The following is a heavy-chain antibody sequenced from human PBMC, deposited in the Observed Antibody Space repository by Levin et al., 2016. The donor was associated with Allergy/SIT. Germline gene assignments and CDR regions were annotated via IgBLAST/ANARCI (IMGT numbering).Heavy chain of an antibody. CDR1: GYTFSNYG. Sequence: ASVKVSCKASGYTFSNYGVSWVRQAPGQGLEWMGWISAYNGKTQYAQKFQGRVSLTTDTSTSTAYMELRNLRFDDTAVYYCARNSYASGSPYYYGMDVWGQGTTVTVSS. V-gene: IGHV1-18*01. CDR2: ISAYNGKT. J-gene: IGHJ6*02. CDR3: ARNSYASGSPYYYGMDV. D-gene: IGHD3-10*01.